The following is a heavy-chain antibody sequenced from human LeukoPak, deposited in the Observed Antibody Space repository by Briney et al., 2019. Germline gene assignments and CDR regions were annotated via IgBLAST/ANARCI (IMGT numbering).Heavy chain of an antibody. V-gene: IGHV1-8*01. Sequence: ASVKVSCKASGYTFRSHVINWVRQATGQGLEWMGWVSPKTGRTGYAQKFQGRVYMSTNASLSTAYMELSSLRSDDTAVYFCARESERNDGWFDPWGQGTLVTVSS. CDR3: ARESERNDGWFDP. CDR1: GYTFRSHV. CDR2: VSPKTGRT. J-gene: IGHJ5*02. D-gene: IGHD1-1*01.